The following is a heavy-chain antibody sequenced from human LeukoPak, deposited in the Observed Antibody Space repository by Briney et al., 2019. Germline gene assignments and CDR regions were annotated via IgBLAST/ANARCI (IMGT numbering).Heavy chain of an antibody. Sequence: AAVKVSCKASGYTFTSYYMHWVRQPPGQGLEWMGIINPSGGSTSKAQKFQGRVTMTRDISTSTVYMELSSLRSEDTAVYYCARERRIQLWLSGFDYWGQGTLVSVSS. V-gene: IGHV1-46*01. D-gene: IGHD5-18*01. CDR3: ARERRIQLWLSGFDY. CDR1: GYTFTSYY. J-gene: IGHJ4*02. CDR2: INPSGGST.